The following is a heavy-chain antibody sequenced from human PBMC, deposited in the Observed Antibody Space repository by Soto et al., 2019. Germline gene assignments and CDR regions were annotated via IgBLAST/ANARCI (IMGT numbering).Heavy chain of an antibody. D-gene: IGHD2-2*02. V-gene: IGHV4-59*12. J-gene: IGHJ5*02. CDR2: VYHSGST. Sequence: SETLSLTCTVSGDSTSYYYWSWIRVAPGKGLEWIGSVYHSGSTNYNPSLKSRVTILRDSSKAQFSLKLNSATAADTAVYYCAREGGYCSSTSCYIGPTGYNWFDPWGQGTLVTVSS. CDR1: GDSTSYYY. CDR3: AREGGYCSSTSCYIGPTGYNWFDP.